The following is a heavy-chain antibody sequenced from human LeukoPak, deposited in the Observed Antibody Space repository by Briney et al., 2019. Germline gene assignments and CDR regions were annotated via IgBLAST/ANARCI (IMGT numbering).Heavy chain of an antibody. CDR1: GGSMSSYY. J-gene: IGHJ4*02. D-gene: IGHD2-2*01. V-gene: IGHV4-4*07. CDR2: IYSSGST. Sequence: SETLSLTCTVSGGSMSSYYWSWIRQPAGKGLEWIGRIYSSGSTNYNPSPKSRVTMSIDTSKNQFSLKLSSVTAADTAVYYCVRDTYSCSDTSCYDSWGQGTLVTVSS. CDR3: VRDTYSCSDTSCYDS.